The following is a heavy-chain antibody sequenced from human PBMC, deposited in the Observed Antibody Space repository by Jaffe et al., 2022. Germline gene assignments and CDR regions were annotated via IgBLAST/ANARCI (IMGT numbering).Heavy chain of an antibody. CDR3: ARDGKFYEHGSDAFDI. J-gene: IGHJ3*02. D-gene: IGHD5-12*01. Sequence: EVQLVESGGGLVQPGGSLRLSCAASGFTFSSYSMNWVRQAPGKGLEWVSYISSSSSTIYYADSVKGRFTISRDNAKNSLYLQMNSLRAEDTAVYYCARDGKFYEHGSDAFDIWGQGTMVTVSS. CDR1: GFTFSSYS. CDR2: ISSSSSTI. V-gene: IGHV3-48*01.